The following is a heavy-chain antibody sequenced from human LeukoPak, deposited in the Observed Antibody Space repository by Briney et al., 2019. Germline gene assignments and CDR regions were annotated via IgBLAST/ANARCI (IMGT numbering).Heavy chain of an antibody. J-gene: IGHJ6*03. V-gene: IGHV3-21*01. CDR3: AGDLHKLELSAYYMDV. CDR2: ISSSSSYI. D-gene: IGHD1-7*01. CDR1: GFTFSSYS. Sequence: PGGSLRLSCAASGFTFSSYSMNWVRQAPGKGLEWVSSISSSSSYIYYADSVKGRFTISRDNAKNSLYLQMNSLRAEDTAVYYCAGDLHKLELSAYYMDVWGKGTTVTVSS.